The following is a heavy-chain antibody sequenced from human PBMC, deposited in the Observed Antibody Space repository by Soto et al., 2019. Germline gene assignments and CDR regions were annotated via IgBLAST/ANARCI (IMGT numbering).Heavy chain of an antibody. V-gene: IGHV3-48*03. CDR3: ANQVTTSGWYGDNCFDP. J-gene: IGHJ5*02. CDR2: ISSSGGTI. D-gene: IGHD6-19*01. Sequence: EVQLVESGGGLVQPGGSLRLSCAASGFTFSSYEMNWVRQAPGKGLEWVSYISSSGGTIYYADSVKGRFTISRDNAKKSLYLQMNSLRAEDTAVYYCANQVTTSGWYGDNCFDPWGQGTLVTVSS. CDR1: GFTFSSYE.